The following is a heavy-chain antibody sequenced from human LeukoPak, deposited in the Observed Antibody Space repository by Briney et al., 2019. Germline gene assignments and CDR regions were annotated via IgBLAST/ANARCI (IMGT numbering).Heavy chain of an antibody. CDR1: GGSISTYY. Sequence: SETLSLTCTLSGGSISTYYWSWIRQPPGKGLEWIGEINHSGSTNYNPSLKSRVTISVDTSKNQFSLKLSSVTAADTAVYYCTRDASYYGSGSYYNIPLDYWGQGTLVTVSS. D-gene: IGHD3-10*01. V-gene: IGHV4-34*01. CDR3: TRDASYYGSGSYYNIPLDY. CDR2: INHSGST. J-gene: IGHJ4*02.